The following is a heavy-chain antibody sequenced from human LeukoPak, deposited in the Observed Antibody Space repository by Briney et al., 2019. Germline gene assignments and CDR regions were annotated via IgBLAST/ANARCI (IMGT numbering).Heavy chain of an antibody. CDR2: IYYSGST. D-gene: IGHD3-22*01. CDR1: GGSISSGGYY. Sequence: SQTLSLTCTVSGGSISSGGYYWSWIRQPPGKGLEWIGYIYYSGSTYYNPSLKSRVTISVDTSKNQFSLKLSSVTAADTAVYYCARDGYYDSSGPDYWGQGTLVTVSS. V-gene: IGHV4-30-4*01. CDR3: ARDGYYDSSGPDY. J-gene: IGHJ4*02.